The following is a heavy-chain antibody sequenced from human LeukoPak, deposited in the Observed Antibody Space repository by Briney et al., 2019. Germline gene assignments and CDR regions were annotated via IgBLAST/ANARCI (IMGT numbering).Heavy chain of an antibody. Sequence: GGSLRLSCAASGFTFSSYAMSWVRQAPGKGLEWVSAISGSGGNTYYADSVKGRFTISRDNSKNTLYLQMNSLRAEDTAVYYCAKDLKGVTTSDYWGQGTLVTVS. CDR1: GFTFSSYA. J-gene: IGHJ4*02. CDR2: ISGSGGNT. D-gene: IGHD4-17*01. V-gene: IGHV3-23*01. CDR3: AKDLKGVTTSDY.